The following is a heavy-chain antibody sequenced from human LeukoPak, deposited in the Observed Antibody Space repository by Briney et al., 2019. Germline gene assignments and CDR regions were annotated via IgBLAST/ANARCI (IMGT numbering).Heavy chain of an antibody. J-gene: IGHJ6*02. CDR1: GFTFDDYA. V-gene: IGHV3-9*01. CDR3: AKDRSSSSSWYSYGMDV. CDR2: ISWNSGSI. Sequence: GGSLRLSCAASGFTFDDYAMHWVRQAPGKGLEWVSGISWNSGSIGYADSVKGRFTISRDNAKNSLYLQMNSLRAEDTALYYCAKDRSSSSSWYSYGMDVWGQGTTVTVSS. D-gene: IGHD6-13*01.